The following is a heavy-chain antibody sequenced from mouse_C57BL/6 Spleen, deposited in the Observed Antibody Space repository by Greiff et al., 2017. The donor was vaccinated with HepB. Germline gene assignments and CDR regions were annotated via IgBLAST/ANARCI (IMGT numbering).Heavy chain of an antibody. CDR2: FYPGSGSI. CDR1: GYTFTEYT. CDR3: ARHEVGYDYDAGFDY. V-gene: IGHV1-62-2*01. D-gene: IGHD2-4*01. J-gene: IGHJ2*01. Sequence: QVQLQQSGAELVKPGASVKLSCKASGYTFTEYTIHWVKQRSGQGLEWIGWFYPGSGSIKYNEKFKDTATLTAYKASSTVYMELSRLTSEDSAVYFCARHEVGYDYDAGFDYWGQGTTLTVSS.